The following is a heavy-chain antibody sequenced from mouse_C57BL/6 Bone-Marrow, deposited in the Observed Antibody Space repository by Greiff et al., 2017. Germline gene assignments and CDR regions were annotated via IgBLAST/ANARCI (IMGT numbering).Heavy chain of an antibody. Sequence: QVQLQQPGAELVKPGASVKMSCKASGYTFTSYWITWVKQRPGQGLEWIGDIYPGSGSTNYNEKFKSKATLTVDTSSSTAYMQLSSLTSEDSAVYYCAQIAYYYDSSYWYFDVWGTGTTVTVSS. D-gene: IGHD1-1*01. J-gene: IGHJ1*03. CDR1: GYTFTSYW. CDR2: IYPGSGST. CDR3: AQIAYYYDSSYWYFDV. V-gene: IGHV1-55*01.